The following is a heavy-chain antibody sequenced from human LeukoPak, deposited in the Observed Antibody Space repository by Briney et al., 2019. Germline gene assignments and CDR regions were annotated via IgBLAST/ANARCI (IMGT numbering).Heavy chain of an antibody. CDR1: GYTFTSYY. CDR2: INPSGGST. V-gene: IGHV1-46*01. D-gene: IGHD3-22*01. Sequence: GASVKVSCKASGYTFTSYYMHWVRQAPGQGLEWMGIINPSGGSTSYAQKFQGRVTMTRDTSTSTVYMELSSLRSEDTAVYYCARKTQLPDYDWNWFDPWGQGTLVTVSS. CDR3: ARKTQLPDYDWNWFDP. J-gene: IGHJ5*02.